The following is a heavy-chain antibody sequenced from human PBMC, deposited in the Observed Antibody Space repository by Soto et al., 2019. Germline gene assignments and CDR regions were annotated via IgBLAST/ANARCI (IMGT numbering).Heavy chain of an antibody. CDR3: AKDDY. V-gene: IGHV3-9*01. CDR1: GFTFDDYA. Sequence: EVQLVESGGGLVQPGGSLRLSCAASGFTFDDYAMHWVRQAPGKGLEWVSGISWNSGSIGYADSVKGRFTISRDNAKNSLYLQMNSLRAEDTALYYCAKDDYWGQGTLVTVSS. CDR2: ISWNSGSI. J-gene: IGHJ4*02.